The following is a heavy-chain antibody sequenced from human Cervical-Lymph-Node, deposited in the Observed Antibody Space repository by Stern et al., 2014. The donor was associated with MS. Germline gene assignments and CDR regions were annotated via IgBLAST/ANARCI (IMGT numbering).Heavy chain of an antibody. J-gene: IGHJ4*02. V-gene: IGHV3-21*06. CDR3: ARERRGFDY. Sequence: EVQLVESGGGLVKPGGSLRLSCAVSGFTFSNYTMNWVRQAPGKGLEWVSSISSSSAYIYYANSVRGRFTISRDNAKNSLYLQMNSLRAEDTAVYYCARERRGFDYWGQGTLVIVSS. CDR2: ISSSSAYI. CDR1: GFTFSNYT.